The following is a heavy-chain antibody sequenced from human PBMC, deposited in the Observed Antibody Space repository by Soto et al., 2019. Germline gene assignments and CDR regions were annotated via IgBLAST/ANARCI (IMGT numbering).Heavy chain of an antibody. V-gene: IGHV1-3*01. Sequence: ASVKVSCKASGYTFTSYAMHWVRQAPGQRLEWMGWINAGNGNTKYSQKFQGRVTITRATSASTAYIELSSLRSEDTAVYYCASERAPDIVVVPYAIVRYNGFDLCGQGSLV. J-gene: IGHJ5*02. D-gene: IGHD2-2*01. CDR3: ASERAPDIVVVPYAIVRYNGFDL. CDR2: INAGNGNT. CDR1: GYTFTSYA.